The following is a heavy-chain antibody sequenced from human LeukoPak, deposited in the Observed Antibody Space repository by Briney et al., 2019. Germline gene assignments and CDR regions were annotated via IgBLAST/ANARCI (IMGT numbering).Heavy chain of an antibody. V-gene: IGHV4-34*01. CDR2: INHSGSP. CDR3: ARVAWELLSAFDI. J-gene: IGHJ3*02. D-gene: IGHD1-26*01. Sequence: IGEINHSGSPTYIPSLKSRITISVDTSKNQFSLKLSSVTAADTAVYYCARVAWELLSAFDIWGQGTVVTVSS.